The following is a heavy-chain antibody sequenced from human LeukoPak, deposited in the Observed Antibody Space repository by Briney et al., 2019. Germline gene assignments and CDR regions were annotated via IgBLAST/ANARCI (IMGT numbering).Heavy chain of an antibody. CDR3: ARWYYDSSGYVFDY. J-gene: IGHJ4*02. CDR1: GGTFSSYT. Sequence: SVKVSCKASGGTFSSYTISWVRQAPGQGLEWMGRIIPILGIANYAQKFQGRVTMTTDKSTNTAYMELSSLRSEDTAVYYCARWYYDSSGYVFDYWGQGTLVTVSS. V-gene: IGHV1-69*02. CDR2: IIPILGIA. D-gene: IGHD3-22*01.